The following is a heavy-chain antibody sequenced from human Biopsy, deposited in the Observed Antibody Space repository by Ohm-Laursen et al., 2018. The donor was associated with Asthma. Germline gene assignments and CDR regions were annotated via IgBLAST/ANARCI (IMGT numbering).Heavy chain of an antibody. CDR2: INSVFGTT. V-gene: IGHV1-69*01. CDR1: GGTFNTYV. J-gene: IGHJ4*02. CDR3: APKAESCISRTCYSLDF. D-gene: IGHD2-2*01. Sequence: SSVKVSCKSLGGTFNTYVIGWVRQAPGQRLEWMGGINSVFGTTNYPQKFQGRVTITADDSTSTVYMELSSLRSEDTAVYYCAPKAESCISRTCYSLDFWGQGTLVTVSS.